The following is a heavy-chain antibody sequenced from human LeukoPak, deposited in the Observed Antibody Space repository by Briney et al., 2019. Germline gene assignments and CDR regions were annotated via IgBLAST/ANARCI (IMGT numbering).Heavy chain of an antibody. CDR2: ISSGSSAI. CDR3: ARGHTAVTRHFDF. D-gene: IGHD4-17*01. V-gene: IGHV3-21*01. Sequence: PGGSLRLSCEASGFTFTTYSMTWVRQAPGKGLEWVSIISSGSSAIFSADALKGRFTISRDDAKNLLYLDMDSLRAEDTAVYYCARGHTAVTRHFDFWGQGTLVTVSS. CDR1: GFTFTTYS. J-gene: IGHJ4*02.